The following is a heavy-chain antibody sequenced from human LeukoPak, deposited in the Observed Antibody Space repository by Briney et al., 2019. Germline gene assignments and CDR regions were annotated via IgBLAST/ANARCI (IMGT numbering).Heavy chain of an antibody. D-gene: IGHD3-10*01. CDR2: IYYSGST. CDR3: ARGALLRPFDY. Sequence: SETLSLTCTVSGGSISSYYWSWIRQPPGKGLEWIGYIYYSGSTNYNPSLKSRVTISVDTSKNQFSLKLSSVTAADTAVYYCARGALLRPFDYWGQGTLVTVSS. V-gene: IGHV4-59*01. CDR1: GGSISSYY. J-gene: IGHJ4*02.